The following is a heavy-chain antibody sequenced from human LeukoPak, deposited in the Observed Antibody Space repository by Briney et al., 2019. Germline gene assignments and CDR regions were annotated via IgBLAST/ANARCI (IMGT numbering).Heavy chain of an antibody. V-gene: IGHV4-34*01. CDR2: INHSGST. D-gene: IGHD3-22*01. CDR3: ARRLDYYDSSGTRGAFDI. Sequence: PSETLSLTCAVYGGSFSGYYWSWIRQPPGKGLEWIGEINHSGSTNYSPSLKSRVTISVDTSKNQFSLKLSPVTAADTAVYYCARRLDYYDSSGTRGAFDIWGQGTMVTVSS. J-gene: IGHJ3*02. CDR1: GGSFSGYY.